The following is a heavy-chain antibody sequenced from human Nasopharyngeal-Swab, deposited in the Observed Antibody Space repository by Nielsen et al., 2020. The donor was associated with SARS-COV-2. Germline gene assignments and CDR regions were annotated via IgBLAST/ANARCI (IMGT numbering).Heavy chain of an antibody. J-gene: IGHJ3*02. CDR2: INPDSGGT. D-gene: IGHD6-19*01. V-gene: IGHV1-2*06. CDR3: ARGSAVAGLGMRDAFDI. Sequence: ASVKVSCKASGYTFTGYYMHWVRQAPGQGLEWMGRINPDSGGTNYAQKFQGRVTMTRDTSISTAYMELSRLRSDDAAVYYCARGSAVAGLGMRDAFDIWGQGTMVTVSS. CDR1: GYTFTGYY.